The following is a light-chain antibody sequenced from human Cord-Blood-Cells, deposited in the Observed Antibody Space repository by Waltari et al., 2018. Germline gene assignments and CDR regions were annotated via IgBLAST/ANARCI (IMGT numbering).Light chain of an antibody. J-gene: IGLJ2*01. CDR2: RNN. CDR3: AAWDDSLSGPV. CDR1: SSHTGSHY. Sequence: QSVLTPPPSASGTPGQRVTISCSGSSSHTGSHYVYCYQQLPGTAPKLLIYRNNQRPSGVPDRFSGSKSGTSASLAISGLRSEEEADYYCAAWDDSLSGPVFGGGTKLTVL. V-gene: IGLV1-47*01.